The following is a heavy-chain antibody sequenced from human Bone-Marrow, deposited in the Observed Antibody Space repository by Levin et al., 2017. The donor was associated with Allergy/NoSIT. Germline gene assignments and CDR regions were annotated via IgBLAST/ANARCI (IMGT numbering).Heavy chain of an antibody. CDR1: GYSVTSGYY. V-gene: IGHV4-38-2*01. CDR3: ARILGASGMDV. Sequence: GSLRLSCDVSGYSVTSGYYWGWIRQSPGKGLEWIATMYHSGRTYFNLALKSRVTMSVDTSKNQFSLNLTSVTAEDTATYYCARILGASGMDVWGQGSTVTVSS. D-gene: IGHD3-16*01. J-gene: IGHJ6*02. CDR2: MYHSGRT.